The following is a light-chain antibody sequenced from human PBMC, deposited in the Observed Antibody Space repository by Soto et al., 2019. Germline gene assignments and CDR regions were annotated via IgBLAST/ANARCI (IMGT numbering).Light chain of an antibody. J-gene: IGKJ4*01. CDR1: QGIGNY. Sequence: DIQMTQSPSSRSASVGDRVTITCRASQGIGNYLAWYQQKPGKAPNLLISGASTLQSGVPSRFSGSGSGTDFTLTISSLQHEDVATYYCQKYNSAPHTFGGGTKVEIK. V-gene: IGKV1-27*01. CDR3: QKYNSAPHT. CDR2: GAS.